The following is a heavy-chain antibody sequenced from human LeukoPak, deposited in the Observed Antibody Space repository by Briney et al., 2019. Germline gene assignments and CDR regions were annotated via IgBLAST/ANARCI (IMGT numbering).Heavy chain of an antibody. J-gene: IGHJ5*02. CDR3: ETSDTVSTYNWFDP. D-gene: IGHD5/OR15-5a*01. V-gene: IGHV4-39*01. CDR2: IRYSGST. CDR1: GGSISSNTYF. Sequence: SETLSLTCNVSGGSISSNTYFWGWIRRPPGKGLEWIGSIRYSGSTYYNPSLKSRVTISVDTSKNQFSLNLSSLTAADTAVYYCETSDTVSTYNWFDPWGQGTLVTVS.